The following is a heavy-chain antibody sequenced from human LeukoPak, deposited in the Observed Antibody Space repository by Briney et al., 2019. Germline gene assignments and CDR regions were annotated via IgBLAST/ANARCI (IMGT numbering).Heavy chain of an antibody. CDR3: ARDIVVVVAATPTSWFDP. Sequence: GASVKVSCKASGYTFTSYGISWVRQAPGQGLEWTGWISAYNGNTNYAQRLQGRVTMTTDTSTSTAYMELRSLRSDDTAVYYCARDIVVVVAATPTSWFDPWGQGTLVTVSS. J-gene: IGHJ5*02. V-gene: IGHV1-18*01. D-gene: IGHD2-15*01. CDR1: GYTFTSYG. CDR2: ISAYNGNT.